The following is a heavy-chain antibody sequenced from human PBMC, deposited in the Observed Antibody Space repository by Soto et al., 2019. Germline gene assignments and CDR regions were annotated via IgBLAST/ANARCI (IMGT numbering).Heavy chain of an antibody. CDR3: AKDQYAAVVAASYYYYCGMDV. CDR1: EFTFSNYA. V-gene: IGHV3-23*01. Sequence: PGGSLRLSCAASEFTFSNYAMSWVRQAPGKGLEWVSGISGGGSNTDYADSVKGRFTISRDNFKNTLYLHMNSLRAEDTAVYYCAKDQYAAVVAASYYYYCGMDVWGQGTTVTVS. D-gene: IGHD2-15*01. J-gene: IGHJ6*02. CDR2: ISGGGSNT.